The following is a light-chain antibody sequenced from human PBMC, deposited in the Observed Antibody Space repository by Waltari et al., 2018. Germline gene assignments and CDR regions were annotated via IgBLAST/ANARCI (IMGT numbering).Light chain of an antibody. Sequence: DIQMTQSPSTLSASVGDRVTITCRASQSINSWLAWYQHKPGEAPKLLIYKASSLEGGVPSRFSGSGSGTEFTLTISSLQPDDFASYYCHQYKTYAWTFGQGTKVEIK. CDR2: KAS. J-gene: IGKJ1*01. CDR3: HQYKTYAWT. CDR1: QSINSW. V-gene: IGKV1-5*03.